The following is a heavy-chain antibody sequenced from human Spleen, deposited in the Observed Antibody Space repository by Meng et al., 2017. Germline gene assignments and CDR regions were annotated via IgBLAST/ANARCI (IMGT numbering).Heavy chain of an antibody. CDR2: ISGSGGRT. Sequence: GGSLRLSCAASGFTFSSYAMSWVRQAPGKGLDWVSAISGSGGRTYYADPVKGRFTISRDNSKNTLYLQMNSLRAEDTALYYCAMRLDSGYYYYGMNVWARGHSAPFP. V-gene: IGHV3-23*01. CDR3: AMRLDSGYYYYGMNV. D-gene: IGHD1-1*01. CDR1: GFTFSSYA. J-gene: IGHJ6*02.